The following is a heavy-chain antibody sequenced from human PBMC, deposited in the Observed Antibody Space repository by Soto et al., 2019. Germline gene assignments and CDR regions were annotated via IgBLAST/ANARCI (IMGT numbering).Heavy chain of an antibody. V-gene: IGHV4-34*01. CDR2: INHSGST. CDR1: GGSFSGYY. D-gene: IGHD3-10*01. CDR3: ATHRVRRFMPY. J-gene: IGHJ4*02. Sequence: SETLSLTCAVYGGSFSGYYWCWIRQPPGKGLEWIGEINHSGSTNYNPSLKSRVTISVDTSKNQFSLKLSSVTAADTAVYFCATHRVRRFMPYWGQGTLVTVSS.